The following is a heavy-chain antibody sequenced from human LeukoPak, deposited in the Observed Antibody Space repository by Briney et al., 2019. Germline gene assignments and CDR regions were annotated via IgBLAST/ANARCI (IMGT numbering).Heavy chain of an antibody. V-gene: IGHV3-23*01. Sequence: PGGSLRLSCAASGFTFTTYAMTWVRQAPGKGPEWVSTISGSGGRTYYADSLKGRFTISRDNSKNTVYLQMNSLRAEDTAVFYCAIGPPYGGYSDWGQGTLVTVSS. CDR1: GFTFTTYA. D-gene: IGHD5-12*01. J-gene: IGHJ4*02. CDR3: AIGPPYGGYSD. CDR2: ISGSGGRT.